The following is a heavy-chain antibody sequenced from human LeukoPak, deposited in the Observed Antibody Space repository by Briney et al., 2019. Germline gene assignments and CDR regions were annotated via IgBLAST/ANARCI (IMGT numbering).Heavy chain of an antibody. V-gene: IGHV1-69*01. CDR3: ARAGSSGYEGGYFDY. D-gene: IGHD3-22*01. CDR1: GGTFSSYA. J-gene: IGHJ4*02. CDR2: IIPIFGTA. Sequence: EASVKVSCKASGGTFSSYAISWVRQAPGQGLEWMGGIIPIFGTANYAQKFQGRVTITADESTSTAYTELSSLRSEDTAVYYCARAGSSGYEGGYFDYWGQGTLVTVSS.